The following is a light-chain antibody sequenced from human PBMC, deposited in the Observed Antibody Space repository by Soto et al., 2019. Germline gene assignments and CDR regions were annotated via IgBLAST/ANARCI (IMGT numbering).Light chain of an antibody. J-gene: IGKJ5*01. Sequence: TQSPATLSVSPGESVTITCRASESISRCLAWYQQKPGKAPKLLIYKASSLESGVPSRFSGSGSGTEFTLTINSLQADDFATYYCQQHNSFSITFGQGTRLEIK. V-gene: IGKV1-5*03. CDR1: ESISRC. CDR3: QQHNSFSIT. CDR2: KAS.